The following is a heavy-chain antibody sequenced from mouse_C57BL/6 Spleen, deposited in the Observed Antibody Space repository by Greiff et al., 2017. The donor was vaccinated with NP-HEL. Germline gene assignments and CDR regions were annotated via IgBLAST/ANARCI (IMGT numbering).Heavy chain of an antibody. Sequence: VQLQQSGAELVMPGASVKLSCKASGYTFTSYWLHWVKQRPGQGLEWIGEIDPSDSYTNYNQKFKGKSTLTVDKSSSTAYMQLSSLTSEDSAVYYCARSGGYYWYFDVWGTGTTVTVSS. CDR2: IDPSDSYT. D-gene: IGHD2-2*01. J-gene: IGHJ1*03. CDR1: GYTFTSYW. CDR3: ARSGGYYWYFDV. V-gene: IGHV1-69*01.